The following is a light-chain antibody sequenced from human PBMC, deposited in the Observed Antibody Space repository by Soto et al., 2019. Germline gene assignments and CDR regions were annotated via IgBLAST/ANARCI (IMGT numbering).Light chain of an antibody. CDR3: QSYDSSLSGVV. J-gene: IGLJ3*02. CDR2: GNT. CDR1: SSNIGARYD. Sequence: QSVLTQPPSVSGAPGQRVTISCTGSSSNIGARYDVHWYQQPPGTAPKLLIYGNTNRPSGVPDRFSGSKSGISASLAITGLQAEDEADYYCQSYDSSLSGVVFGGGTKVTVL. V-gene: IGLV1-40*01.